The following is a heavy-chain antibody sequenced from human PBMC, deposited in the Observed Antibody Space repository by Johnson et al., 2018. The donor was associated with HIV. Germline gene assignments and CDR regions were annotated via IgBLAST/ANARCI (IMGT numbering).Heavy chain of an antibody. V-gene: IGHV3-30*04. Sequence: QVQLVESGGGVVQPGRSLRLSCAASGFTFSRYAMHWVRQAPGKGLEWVAVISYDGSNKYYADSVKGRFTISRDNSKNTLYLQMNSLRTEDTALYYCAKDLIAAAAPTAFDIWGQGTMVTVSS. CDR1: GFTFSRYA. D-gene: IGHD6-13*01. CDR3: AKDLIAAAAPTAFDI. CDR2: ISYDGSNK. J-gene: IGHJ3*02.